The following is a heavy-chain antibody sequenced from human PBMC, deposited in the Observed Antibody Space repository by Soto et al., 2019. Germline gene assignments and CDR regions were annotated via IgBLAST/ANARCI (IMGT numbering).Heavy chain of an antibody. CDR2: IIPIFGTA. V-gene: IGHV1-69*13. CDR3: ARGSRLAYCGGDCSNWFDP. D-gene: IGHD2-21*02. Sequence: SVKVSCKASGYTFTGYYMHWVRQAPGQGLEWMGGIIPIFGTANYAQKFQGRVTITADESTSTAYMELSSLRSEDTAVYYCARGSRLAYCGGDCSNWFDPWGQGTLVTVSS. CDR1: GYTFTGYY. J-gene: IGHJ5*02.